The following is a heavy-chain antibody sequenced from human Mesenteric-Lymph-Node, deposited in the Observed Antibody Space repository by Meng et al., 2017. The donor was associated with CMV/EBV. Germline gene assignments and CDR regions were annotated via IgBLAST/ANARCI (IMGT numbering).Heavy chain of an antibody. Sequence: GESLKISCAASGFTFSYYVMHWVRQAPGKGLEWVSGISYDGNNDYYPDSVKGRFTISRDNSKNTLDLQMNSLRAEDTAIYYCAKDLNTNPYYPYYPLDLWGQGTTVTVSS. CDR3: AKDLNTNPYYPYYPLDL. CDR2: ISYDGNND. CDR1: GFTFSYYV. V-gene: IGHV3-30*18. J-gene: IGHJ6*02. D-gene: IGHD1-14*01.